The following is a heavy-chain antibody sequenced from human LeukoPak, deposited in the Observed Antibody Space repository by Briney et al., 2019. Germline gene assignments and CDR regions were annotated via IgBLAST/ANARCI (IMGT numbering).Heavy chain of an antibody. CDR2: INHSGST. J-gene: IGHJ6*03. V-gene: IGHV4-34*01. Sequence: PSETLSLTRAVYGGSFSGYYWSWIRQPPGKGLEWIGEINHSGSTNYNPSLKSRVTISVDTSKNQFSLKLSSVTAADTAVYYCARDGYNPYYYYYYMDVRGKGTTVTVSS. CDR1: GGSFSGYY. CDR3: ARDGYNPYYYYYYMDV. D-gene: IGHD5-24*01.